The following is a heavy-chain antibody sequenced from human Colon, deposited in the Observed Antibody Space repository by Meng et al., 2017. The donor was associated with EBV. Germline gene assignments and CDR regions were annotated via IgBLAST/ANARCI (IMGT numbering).Heavy chain of an antibody. V-gene: IGHV4-59*08. CDR1: GGSIGSYY. CDR2: IYYSGST. Sequence: QVPLQEAGRGLVTPSESLSLTCTVSGGSIGSYYWSWIRQPPGKGLEWIGYIYYSGSTNYNPSLKRRVTISVDTSKNQFSLKLSSVTAADTAVYYCARHFINWFDPWGQGTLVTVSS. CDR3: ARHFINWFDP. J-gene: IGHJ5*02.